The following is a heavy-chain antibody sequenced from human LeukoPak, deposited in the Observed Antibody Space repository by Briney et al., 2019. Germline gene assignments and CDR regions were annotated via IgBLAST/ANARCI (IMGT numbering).Heavy chain of an antibody. CDR3: AGNGYSSGWYRDY. D-gene: IGHD6-19*01. CDR2: INHSGST. V-gene: IGHV4-34*01. Sequence: SETLSLTCAVYGGSFSGYYWSWIRQPPGKGLEWIGEINHSGSTNYNPSLKSRVTISVDTSKNQSSLKLSSVTAADTAVYYCAGNGYSSGWYRDYWGQGTLVTVSS. J-gene: IGHJ4*02. CDR1: GGSFSGYY.